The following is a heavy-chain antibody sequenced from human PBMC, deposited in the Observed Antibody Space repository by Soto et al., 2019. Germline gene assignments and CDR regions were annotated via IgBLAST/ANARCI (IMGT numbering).Heavy chain of an antibody. D-gene: IGHD3-10*01. J-gene: IGHJ4*02. CDR2: IYYSGGT. V-gene: IGHV4-59*01. CDR1: GGSISSYY. Sequence: QVQLQESGPGLVKPSETLSLTCTVSGGSISSYYWSWIRQPPGKGLEWIGYIYYSGGTNYNPSLKSRVTISVDTSKNPFSLKLSSVTAADTAVYYCARTWGGFGDYWGQGTLVTVSS. CDR3: ARTWGGFGDY.